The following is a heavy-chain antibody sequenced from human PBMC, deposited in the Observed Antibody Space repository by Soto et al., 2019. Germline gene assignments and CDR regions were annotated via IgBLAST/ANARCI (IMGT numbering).Heavy chain of an antibody. V-gene: IGHV3-11*06. CDR3: ARNDDSSGYSPDYFDY. CDR1: GFTFSDYY. CDR2: ISSSSSYT. J-gene: IGHJ4*02. D-gene: IGHD3-22*01. Sequence: XGSLRLSCAASGFTFSDYYMSWIRQAPGKGLEWVSYISSSSSYTNYADSVKGRFTISRDNAKNSLYLQMNSLRAEDTAVYYCARNDDSSGYSPDYFDYWGQGTLVTVSS.